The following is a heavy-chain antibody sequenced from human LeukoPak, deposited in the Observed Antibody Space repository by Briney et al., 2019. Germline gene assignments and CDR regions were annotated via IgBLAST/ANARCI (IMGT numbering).Heavy chain of an antibody. D-gene: IGHD5-12*01. Sequence: GGSLRLSCAASGFTFDDYTMHWVRQAAGKGLEWVSLISWDGGSTYYGDSVKGRFTISRDNSKNSLYLQMNSLRTEDTALYYCAKDTSRGYNYYYYMDVWGKGTTVTVAS. V-gene: IGHV3-43*01. CDR2: ISWDGGST. J-gene: IGHJ6*03. CDR3: AKDTSRGYNYYYYMDV. CDR1: GFTFDDYT.